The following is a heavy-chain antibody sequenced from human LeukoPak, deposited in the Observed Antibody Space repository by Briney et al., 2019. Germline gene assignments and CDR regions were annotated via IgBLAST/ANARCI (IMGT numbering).Heavy chain of an antibody. V-gene: IGHV3-48*03. CDR3: ATLYSSSWYGKGAFDI. Sequence: GGSLRLSCAASGFTFSSYEMNWVRQAPGKGLEWVSYISSSGSTIYYADSVKGRFTISRDNAKNSLYLQMNSLRAEDTAVHYCATLYSSSWYGKGAFDIWGQGTMVTVSS. J-gene: IGHJ3*02. CDR2: ISSSGSTI. CDR1: GFTFSSYE. D-gene: IGHD6-13*01.